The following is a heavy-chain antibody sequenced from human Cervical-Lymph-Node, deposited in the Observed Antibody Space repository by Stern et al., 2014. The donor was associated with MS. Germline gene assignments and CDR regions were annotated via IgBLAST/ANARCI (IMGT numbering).Heavy chain of an antibody. CDR2: IYYSGAT. Sequence: SGPGLVKPSQTLSLTCTVSGGSINNGDYYWSWVRQHPGKGLECLGYIYYSGATYYNPSLKGRLTISVDTSKRHFSLKLTSVTAADTAVYYCARELSGMYGMDVWGQGTTVTVSS. J-gene: IGHJ6*02. CDR1: GGSINNGDYY. CDR3: ARELSGMYGMDV. V-gene: IGHV4-31*03. D-gene: IGHD1-1*01.